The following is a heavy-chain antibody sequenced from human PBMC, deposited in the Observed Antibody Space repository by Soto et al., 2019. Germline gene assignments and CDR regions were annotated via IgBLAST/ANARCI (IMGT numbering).Heavy chain of an antibody. D-gene: IGHD3-22*01. CDR1: GLTFSAHW. CDR3: ASRPSDENYYGVFDF. J-gene: IGHJ4*02. V-gene: IGHV3-7*03. Sequence: EVQLVESGGGLVQPGGSLRLSCEASGLTFSAHWMTWVRQTPGKGLEWVANINQDGSTSDYVDSVKGRFTISRDNAKTSLFLQMDSLRAEDTAIYYCASRPSDENYYGVFDFWGRGTLVAVSS. CDR2: INQDGSTS.